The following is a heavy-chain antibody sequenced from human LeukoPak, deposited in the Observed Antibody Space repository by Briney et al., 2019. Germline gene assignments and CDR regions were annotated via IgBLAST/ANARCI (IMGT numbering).Heavy chain of an antibody. CDR2: ISGGGAYT. D-gene: IGHD6-6*01. J-gene: IGHJ4*02. V-gene: IGHV3-23*01. CDR1: GLTFSTYA. CDR3: APYTSSSAHSN. Sequence: PGGSLRLSCAASGLTFSTYAISWVRQAPGRGLEWVSAISGGGAYTYYADSVKGRFTISGDYSKSTLYLQMNGLRAEDTAVYYCAPYTSSSAHSNWGQGTLVTVSS.